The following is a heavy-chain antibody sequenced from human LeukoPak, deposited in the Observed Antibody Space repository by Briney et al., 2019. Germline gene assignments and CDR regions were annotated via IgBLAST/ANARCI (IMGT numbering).Heavy chain of an antibody. Sequence: KPSETLSLTCTVSGGSISSYYWSWIRQPPGKGLEWIGYIYYSGRTNYNPSLKSRVTISVDTSKNQFSLKLSSVTAADTAVYYCARRAAARFDPWGQGTLVTVSS. V-gene: IGHV4-59*01. CDR3: ARRAAARFDP. CDR1: GGSISSYY. J-gene: IGHJ5*02. CDR2: IYYSGRT. D-gene: IGHD2-15*01.